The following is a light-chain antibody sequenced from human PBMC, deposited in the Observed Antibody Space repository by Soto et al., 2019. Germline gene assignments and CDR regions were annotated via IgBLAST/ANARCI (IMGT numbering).Light chain of an antibody. CDR1: RSVSAS. CDR3: QHRTNCPPAIS. CDR2: DAS. Sequence: EIVLTQSPATLSLSPGERATLSCRASRSVSASLASYQLQPGQAPRLLIYDASNRATDIPARFSGSGSGTDFTLTIISIEPEDFAVYYCQHRTNCPPAISFGQGTRLEIK. J-gene: IGKJ5*01. V-gene: IGKV3-11*01.